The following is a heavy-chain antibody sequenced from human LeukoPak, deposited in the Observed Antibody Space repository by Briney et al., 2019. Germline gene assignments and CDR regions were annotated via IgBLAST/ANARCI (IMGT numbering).Heavy chain of an antibody. J-gene: IGHJ4*02. Sequence: PSETLSLTCTVSGGSISSSSAYWGWIRQPPGKGLEWIGSIYYSKNTYYNPSLKSRVTISADTSKIQFSLTLGSVSATDTAVYYCVSPRGFSYGYFDYWGQGTLVTVSS. V-gene: IGHV4-39*01. D-gene: IGHD5-18*01. CDR1: GGSISSSSAY. CDR3: VSPRGFSYGYFDY. CDR2: IYYSKNT.